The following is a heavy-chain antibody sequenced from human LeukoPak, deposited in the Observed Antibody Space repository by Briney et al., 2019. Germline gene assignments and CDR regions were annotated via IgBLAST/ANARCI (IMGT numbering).Heavy chain of an antibody. CDR3: ARRSSSGGYYFDY. Sequence: GESLKISGKGSGYSFTNYWIGWVRQMPGKGPEWMVIIYPGDSDIKYGPSFEGQVTISADKSNTTAYLQWSSLKASDTAVYYCARRSSSGGYYFDYWGQGALVTVSS. J-gene: IGHJ4*02. D-gene: IGHD3-16*01. V-gene: IGHV5-51*01. CDR2: IYPGDSDI. CDR1: GYSFTNYW.